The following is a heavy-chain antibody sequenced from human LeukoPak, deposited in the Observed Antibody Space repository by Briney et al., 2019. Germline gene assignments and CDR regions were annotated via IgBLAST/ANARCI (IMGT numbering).Heavy chain of an antibody. CDR3: ARDYDFWSGYYIPFYYYYGMEV. V-gene: IGHV1-18*01. J-gene: IGHJ6*02. Sequence: ASVKVSCKASGYTFNSYGISWVRQAPGQGLEWMGWISAYNGNTNYAQKLQGRVTMTTDTSTSTAYMELRSLRSDDTAVYYCARDYDFWSGYYIPFYYYYGMEVWGQGPTVTVSS. D-gene: IGHD3-3*01. CDR2: ISAYNGNT. CDR1: GYTFNSYG.